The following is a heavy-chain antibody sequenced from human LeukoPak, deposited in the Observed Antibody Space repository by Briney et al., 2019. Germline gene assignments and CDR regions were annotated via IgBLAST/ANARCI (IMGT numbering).Heavy chain of an antibody. Sequence: ASVKVSCKASGYTFTSYGISWVRQAPGQGLEWMGWSSAYNGNTNYAQKLQGRVTMTTDTSTSTAYMELRSLRSDDTAVYYCARDAPYYDILTGYYELDYWGQGTLVTVSS. J-gene: IGHJ4*02. D-gene: IGHD3-9*01. CDR3: ARDAPYYDILTGYYELDY. CDR2: SSAYNGNT. CDR1: GYTFTSYG. V-gene: IGHV1-18*01.